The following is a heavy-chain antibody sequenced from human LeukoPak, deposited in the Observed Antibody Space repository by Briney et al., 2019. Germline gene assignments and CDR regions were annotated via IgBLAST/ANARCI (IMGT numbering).Heavy chain of an antibody. D-gene: IGHD6-19*01. Sequence: SETVSLTCTVSGYSLTSGYYWGWIRQPPGKGLEWIASIFHSGSTFYNPSVKSRVTISVDTSKNQFSLTLRSVTAADTAVYYCARETEKQWQYWGQGTMATVSS. J-gene: IGHJ3*01. V-gene: IGHV4-38-2*02. CDR2: IFHSGST. CDR1: GYSLTSGYY. CDR3: ARETEKQWQY.